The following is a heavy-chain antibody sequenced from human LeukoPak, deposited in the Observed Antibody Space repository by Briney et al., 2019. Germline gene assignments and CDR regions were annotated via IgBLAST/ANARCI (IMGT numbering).Heavy chain of an antibody. D-gene: IGHD3-10*01. CDR3: ARDGPAQMVDFDY. CDR2: IHPISGAT. CDR1: GYAFTGTGSY. Sequence: ASVKVFCKTSGYAFTGTGSYLYWLRQAPGQGLECMGWIHPISGATSDAQRFQGRVAMTRDTSISTAYMELSRLRPDDTAVYYCARDGPAQMVDFDYWGQGSQVTVSS. V-gene: IGHV1-2*02. J-gene: IGHJ4*02.